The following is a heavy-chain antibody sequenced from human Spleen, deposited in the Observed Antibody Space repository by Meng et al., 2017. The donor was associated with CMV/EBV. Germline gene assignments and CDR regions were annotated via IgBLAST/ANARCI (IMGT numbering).Heavy chain of an antibody. CDR2: FYRTGDT. Sequence: SETLSLTCIVSGYSISDGYYWGWVRQSPGKGLEWLGSFYRTGDTYYTPSLQSRITISVDAPTNRFSLRLAAMTSTDTALYFCVSGGDYQYVGGWYSYFDYWGQGRLVTVSS. V-gene: IGHV4-38-2*02. J-gene: IGHJ4*02. D-gene: IGHD6-19*01. CDR3: VSGGDYQYVGGWYSYFDY. CDR1: GYSISDGYY.